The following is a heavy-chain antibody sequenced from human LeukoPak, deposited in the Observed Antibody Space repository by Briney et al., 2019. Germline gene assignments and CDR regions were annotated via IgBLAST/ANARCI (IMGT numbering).Heavy chain of an antibody. J-gene: IGHJ6*02. CDR1: GFTFSSYA. V-gene: IGHV3-23*01. CDR3: AKDPNYYGSGSYFLYYYGMDV. CDR2: ISGSDGST. Sequence: GGSLRLSCAASGFTFSSYAMSWVRQAPGKGLEWVSAISGSDGSTYYADSVKGRFTISRDNSKNTLYLQMNSLRAEDTAVYYCAKDPNYYGSGSYFLYYYGMDVWGQGTTVTVSS. D-gene: IGHD3-10*01.